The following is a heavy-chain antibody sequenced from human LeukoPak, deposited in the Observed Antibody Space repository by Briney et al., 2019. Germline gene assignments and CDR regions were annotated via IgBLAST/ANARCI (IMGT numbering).Heavy chain of an antibody. D-gene: IGHD5-24*01. J-gene: IGHJ3*02. CDR1: GYTFTSYG. CDR3: AKTKMGSDAFDI. CDR2: ISAYNGNT. Sequence: RGASVKVSCKASGYTFTSYGISWVRQAPGQGLEWMGWISAYNGNTNYAQILQGRVTMTTDTSTSTAYMELRSLRSDDTAVYYCAKTKMGSDAFDIWGQGTMVTVSS. V-gene: IGHV1-18*04.